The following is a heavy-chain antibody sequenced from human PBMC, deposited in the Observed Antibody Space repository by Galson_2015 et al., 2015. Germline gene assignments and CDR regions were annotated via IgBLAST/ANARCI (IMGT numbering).Heavy chain of an antibody. CDR2: ISSSSSYI. CDR1: GFTFSSYR. J-gene: IGHJ4*02. D-gene: IGHD1-26*01. Sequence: SLRLSCAASGFTFSSYRMNWVRQAPGKGLEWVSSISSSSSYIYYADSVKGRFTISRDNAKNSLYLQMNSLRAEDTAVYYCARGRSWDFDYWGQGTLVTVSS. CDR3: ARGRSWDFDY. V-gene: IGHV3-21*01.